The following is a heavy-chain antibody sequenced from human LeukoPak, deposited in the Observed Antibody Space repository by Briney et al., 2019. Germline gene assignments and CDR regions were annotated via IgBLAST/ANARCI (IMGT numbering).Heavy chain of an antibody. CDR3: ESRTRSYYPFDS. J-gene: IGHJ4*02. CDR2: MYPGGSDI. D-gene: IGHD1-26*01. V-gene: IGHV5-51*01. CDR1: GYSFSNYY. Sequence: GESLKISCKGSGYSFSNYYIDRVRQMPGKGLEWMGVMYPGGSDIRYSPSFQGQVTISADKSIDTAYLQWSSLKASDSAMYYCESRTRSYYPFDSWGQGTLVTVSS.